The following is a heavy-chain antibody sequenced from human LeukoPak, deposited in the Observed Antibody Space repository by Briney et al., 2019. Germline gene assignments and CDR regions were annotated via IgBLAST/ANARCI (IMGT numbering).Heavy chain of an antibody. CDR1: GGTFSSYA. D-gene: IGHD3-22*01. V-gene: IGHV1-69*06. CDR2: IIPIFGTA. Sequence: ASVKVSCKASGGTFSSYAISWVRQTPGQGLEWMGGIIPIFGTANYAQKFQGRVTITADKSTSTAYMELSSLRSEDTAVYYCARKVPNDSSGYYYRGQFDPWGQGTLVTVSS. CDR3: ARKVPNDSSGYYYRGQFDP. J-gene: IGHJ5*02.